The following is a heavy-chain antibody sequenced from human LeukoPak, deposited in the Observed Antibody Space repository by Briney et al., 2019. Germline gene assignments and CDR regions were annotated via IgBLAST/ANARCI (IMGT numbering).Heavy chain of an antibody. CDR3: ASSTVVTTAYFDY. D-gene: IGHD4-23*01. V-gene: IGHV4-59*08. CDR1: GGSISSYY. J-gene: IGHJ4*02. Sequence: SETLSLTCTVSGGSISSYYWSWIRQPPGKGLEWIGYIYYSGSTNYNPSLKSRVTISVDTSKDQFSLKLSSVTAADTAVYYCASSTVVTTAYFDYWGQGTLVTVSS. CDR2: IYYSGST.